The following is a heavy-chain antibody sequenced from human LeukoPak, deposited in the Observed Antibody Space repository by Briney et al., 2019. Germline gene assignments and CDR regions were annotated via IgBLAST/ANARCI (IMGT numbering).Heavy chain of an antibody. J-gene: IGHJ3*02. CDR3: ARYLTLTVALDI. D-gene: IGHD1-14*01. V-gene: IGHV4-4*07. CDR1: RGSVTTYT. CDR2: LSGSGST. Sequence: SETLSLTCTVSRGSVTTYTWSWIRQPAGKGLEWIGHLSGSGSTNYNPSLKTRVTMSLDRSKNQFSLQLRSVTAADTAVYFCARYLTLTVALDIWGQGTVVTVSS.